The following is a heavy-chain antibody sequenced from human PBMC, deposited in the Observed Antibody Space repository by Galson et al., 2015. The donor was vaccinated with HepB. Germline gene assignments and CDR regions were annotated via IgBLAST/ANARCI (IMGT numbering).Heavy chain of an antibody. CDR1: GGSISSSSYY. Sequence: ETLSLTCTVSGGSISSSSYYWGWIRQPPGKGLEWIGTIYYSGNTYYNPSLKSRVTISVDTSKNRFSLNLSSVTAADTAVYYCARHVPHCSSTTCRKKSWFDPWGQGTLVTVSS. V-gene: IGHV4-39*01. J-gene: IGHJ5*02. CDR3: ARHVPHCSSTTCRKKSWFDP. CDR2: IYYSGNT. D-gene: IGHD2-2*01.